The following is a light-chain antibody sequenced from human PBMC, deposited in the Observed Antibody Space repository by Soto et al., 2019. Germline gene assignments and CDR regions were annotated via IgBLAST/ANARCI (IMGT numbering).Light chain of an antibody. J-gene: IGKJ4*01. CDR2: DAS. CDR3: QQCSWHPFTVT. Sequence: EIVMTQSPATLSVSPGERATLSCRASQSVSSNLAWHQQKPGQAPRLLIYDASTRATGIPARFSGSGSGTEYTLTISSLQSEDSAVYYCQQCSWHPFTVTFGGGTKVEIK. V-gene: IGKV3-15*01. CDR1: QSVSSN.